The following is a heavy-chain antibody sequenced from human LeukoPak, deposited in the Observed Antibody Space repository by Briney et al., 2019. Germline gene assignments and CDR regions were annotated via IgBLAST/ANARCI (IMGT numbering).Heavy chain of an antibody. V-gene: IGHV4-4*02. J-gene: IGHJ4*02. Sequence: SETLSLTCAVSGGSISAGNWWSWVRQPPGKGPEWIGEIYQSGATNYNPSLKSRVIVSVDKSKNQFSPNLISVTAADTAVYYCARAGSYALDEWGQGTLVTVSS. CDR2: IYQSGAT. D-gene: IGHD2-8*01. CDR3: ARAGSYALDE. CDR1: GGSISAGNW.